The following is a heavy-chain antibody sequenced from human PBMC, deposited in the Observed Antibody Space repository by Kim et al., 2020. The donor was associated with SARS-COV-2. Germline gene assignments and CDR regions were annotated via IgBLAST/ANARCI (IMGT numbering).Heavy chain of an antibody. CDR3: AKGAMIGYYFYGMDV. J-gene: IGHJ6*02. D-gene: IGHD3-16*01. Sequence: GGSLTLSCVTSGFMFSKIDMRWVRQAPGKGLEWVAGISDSGSSTYYADSVRGRFTISRDNSKDTLFLEMNIVRVEDSAIYYCAKGAMIGYYFYGMDVWGRGATVTVSS. CDR2: ISDSGSST. CDR1: GFMFSKID. V-gene: IGHV3-23*01.